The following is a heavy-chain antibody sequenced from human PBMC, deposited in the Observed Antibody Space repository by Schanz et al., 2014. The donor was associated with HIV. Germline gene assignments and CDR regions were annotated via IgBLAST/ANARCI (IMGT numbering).Heavy chain of an antibody. J-gene: IGHJ5*02. D-gene: IGHD6-25*01. CDR3: AKVRRLLTRWDWFDP. CDR1: GFTFSSYG. V-gene: IGHV3-33*06. CDR2: IWYDGSNK. Sequence: QVQLVESGGGVVQPGRSRRLSCEASGFTFSSYGMHWVRQAPGKGLEWVATIWYDGSNKYYADSVKGRFTISRDNSKNTLYLRMNRLRVEDSAVYYCAKVRRLLTRWDWFDPWGQGTLVTVSS.